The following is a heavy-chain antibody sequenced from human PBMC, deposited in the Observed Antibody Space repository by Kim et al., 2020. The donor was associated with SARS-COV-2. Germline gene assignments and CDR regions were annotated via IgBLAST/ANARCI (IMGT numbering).Heavy chain of an antibody. J-gene: IGHJ5*02. CDR3: ARGLKGAGNWFDP. Sequence: SETLSLTCTVSGGSTSNYYFSWIRQPAGKGLEWIGRIYTSGSTNYNPSLKSRVTMSVDTSKNQFSLKLSSVTAADTAVYYCARGLKGAGNWFDPWGQGTLVTVSS. D-gene: IGHD3-16*01. CDR2: IYTSGST. CDR1: GGSTSNYY. V-gene: IGHV4-4*07.